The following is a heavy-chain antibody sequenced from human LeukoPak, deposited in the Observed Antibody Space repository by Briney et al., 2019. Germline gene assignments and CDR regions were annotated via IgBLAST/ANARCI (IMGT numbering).Heavy chain of an antibody. CDR1: GGSFSSYY. CDR2: INHSGST. D-gene: IGHD3-10*01. CDR3: AGAPITMVRGVIMANDY. J-gene: IGHJ4*02. V-gene: IGHV4-34*01. Sequence: PPETLSLTCAVYGGSFSSYYLSWIRQSPGKGLEWIGEINHSGSTNYNPSLKNRVTISVDTSKNQFSLKLSSVTAADTAVYYCAGAPITMVRGVIMANDYWGQGTLVTVSS.